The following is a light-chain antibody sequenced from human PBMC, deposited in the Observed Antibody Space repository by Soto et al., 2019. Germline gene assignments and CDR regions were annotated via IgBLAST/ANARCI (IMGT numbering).Light chain of an antibody. CDR1: QTVSNNY. CDR2: GAS. CDR3: QRYGSLSWT. Sequence: EIVLTQSPGTLSLSPGERATLSCRASQTVSNNYLAWYQQKPGQAPRLLIYGASSRATGIPDRFSGSGSGTEFTLTIGRLEPEDFAVYYCQRYGSLSWTFSQGTKVEIK. V-gene: IGKV3-20*01. J-gene: IGKJ1*01.